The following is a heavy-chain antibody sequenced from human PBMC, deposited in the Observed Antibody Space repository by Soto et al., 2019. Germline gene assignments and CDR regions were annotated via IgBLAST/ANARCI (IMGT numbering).Heavy chain of an antibody. J-gene: IGHJ4*02. CDR3: AKGPGGSRYYFDY. CDR2: ISGSGGAT. Sequence: EVQLLESGGGLVQPGGSLRLSCAASGLTLSGYAMTWVRQAPGKGLKWVSGISGSGGATYYADSVKGRFTISRDNSQNTLYLQMNSLRPEDTAVYYCAKGPGGSRYYFDYWGQGTLVTVSS. V-gene: IGHV3-23*01. CDR1: GLTLSGYA. D-gene: IGHD1-26*01.